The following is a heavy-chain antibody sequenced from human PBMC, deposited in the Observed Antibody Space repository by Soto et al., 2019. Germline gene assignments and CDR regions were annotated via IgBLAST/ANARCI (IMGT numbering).Heavy chain of an antibody. CDR1: GFTFSSYA. V-gene: IGHV3-30-3*01. D-gene: IGHD1-26*01. CDR2: ISYDGSNK. J-gene: IGHJ3*02. CDR3: ASDHLVGATYFRSGDAFDI. Sequence: GGSLRLSCAASGFTFSSYAMHWVRQAPGKGLEWVAVISYDGSNKYYADSVKGRFTISRDNSKNTLYLQMNSLRAEDTAVYYCASDHLVGATYFRSGDAFDIWGQGTMVTVPS.